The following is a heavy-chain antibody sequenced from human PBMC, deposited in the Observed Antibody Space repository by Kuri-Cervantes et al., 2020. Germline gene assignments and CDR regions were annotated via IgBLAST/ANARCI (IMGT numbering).Heavy chain of an antibody. CDR2: IWYDGSNK. J-gene: IGHJ6*02. D-gene: IGHD2-15*01. V-gene: IGHV3-33*08. CDR3: ARDKVVVVVAATYYYYYGMDV. Sequence: GESLKISCAASGFTFSSYWMHWVRQAPGKGLEWVAVIWYDGSNKYYADSVKGRFTISRDNSKNTLYLQMNSLRAEDTAVYYCARDKVVVVVAATYYYYYGMDVWGQGTTVTVSS. CDR1: GFTFSSYW.